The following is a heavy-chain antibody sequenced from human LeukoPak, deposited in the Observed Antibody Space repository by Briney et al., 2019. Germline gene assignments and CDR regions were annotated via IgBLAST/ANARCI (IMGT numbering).Heavy chain of an antibody. Sequence: GSLRLSCAASGFTVSSNYMSWVRQAPGKGLEWVSVIYSGGSTYYADSVKGRFTISRDNSKNTLYLQMNSLRAEDTAVYYCAKGSGLRFLEWLSYWGQGTLVTVSS. J-gene: IGHJ4*02. CDR2: IYSGGST. D-gene: IGHD3-3*01. CDR1: GFTVSSNY. V-gene: IGHV3-66*01. CDR3: AKGSGLRFLEWLSY.